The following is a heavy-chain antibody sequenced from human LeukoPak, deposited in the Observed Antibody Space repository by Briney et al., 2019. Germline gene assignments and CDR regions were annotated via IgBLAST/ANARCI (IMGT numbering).Heavy chain of an antibody. D-gene: IGHD2-8*02. CDR3: RYWLSSDAFDI. J-gene: IGHJ3*02. CDR1: GFTFSNYN. CDR2: ISGSGNYI. V-gene: IGHV3-21*04. Sequence: GGSLRLSCAASGFTFSNYNMNWVRQAPGKGLEWVSSISGSGNYIYYADSVKGRFTISRDNSKNTLYLQMNSLRAEDTAVYYCRYWLSSDAFDIWGQGTMVTVSS.